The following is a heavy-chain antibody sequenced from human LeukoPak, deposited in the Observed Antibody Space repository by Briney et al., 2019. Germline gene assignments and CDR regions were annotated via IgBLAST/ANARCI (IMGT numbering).Heavy chain of an antibody. CDR1: GFTFSSYE. D-gene: IGHD3-22*01. CDR3: ARESYRGGYYFDY. J-gene: IGHJ4*02. V-gene: IGHV3-48*03. Sequence: GGSLRLSCAASGFTFSSYEMNWVRQAPGKGLEWVSYISSSGSTIYYADSVKGRFTISRDNAKSSLYLQMNSLRVEDTAVYYCARESYRGGYYFDYWGQGTLVTVSS. CDR2: ISSSGSTI.